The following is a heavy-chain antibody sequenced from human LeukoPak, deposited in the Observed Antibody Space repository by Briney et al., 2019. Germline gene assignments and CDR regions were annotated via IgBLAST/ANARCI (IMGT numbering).Heavy chain of an antibody. J-gene: IGHJ4*02. Sequence: GELLKISCKGSGYSFTSYWIGWVRQMPGKGLEWMGIIYPGDSDTRYSPSFQGQVTISADKSISTAYLQWSSLKASDTAMYYCARQERWNYYDSSGLFGYYFDYWGQGSLVGVSS. V-gene: IGHV5-51*01. CDR3: ARQERWNYYDSSGLFGYYFDY. CDR1: GYSFTSYW. CDR2: IYPGDSDT. D-gene: IGHD3-22*01.